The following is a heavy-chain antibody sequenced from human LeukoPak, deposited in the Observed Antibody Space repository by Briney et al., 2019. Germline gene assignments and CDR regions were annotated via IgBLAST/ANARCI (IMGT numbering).Heavy chain of an antibody. V-gene: IGHV3-30-3*01. J-gene: IGHJ6*02. Sequence: GSLRLSCAASGFTFSSYAMHWVRQAPGKGLEWVAVISYDGSNKYYADSVKGRFTISRDNSKNTLYLQMNSLRAEDTAVYYCARDVRMDVWGQGTTVTVSS. CDR2: ISYDGSNK. CDR3: ARDVRMDV. CDR1: GFTFSSYA.